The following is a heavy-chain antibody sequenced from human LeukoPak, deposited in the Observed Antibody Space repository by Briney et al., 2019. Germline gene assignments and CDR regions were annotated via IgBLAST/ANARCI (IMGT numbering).Heavy chain of an antibody. Sequence: GASVKVSCKASGYTFTSYAMHWVRQAPGQRLEWMGWINAGNGNTKYSQKFQGRVTMTRDTSTSTVYMELSSLRSEDTAVYYCARGNYGSGSYSSDYWGQGTLVTVSS. J-gene: IGHJ4*02. CDR2: INAGNGNT. CDR3: ARGNYGSGSYSSDY. CDR1: GYTFTSYA. D-gene: IGHD3-10*01. V-gene: IGHV1-3*01.